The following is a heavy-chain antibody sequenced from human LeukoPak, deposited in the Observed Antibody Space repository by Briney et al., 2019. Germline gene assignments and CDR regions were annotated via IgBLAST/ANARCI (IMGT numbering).Heavy chain of an antibody. V-gene: IGHV4-59*08. CDR3: ARQTQYDFWSGSDDAFDT. D-gene: IGHD3-3*01. CDR1: GGSISSYY. J-gene: IGHJ3*02. CDR2: TYYSGST. Sequence: PSETLSLTCTVSGGSISSYYWSWIRQPPGKGLEWIGYTYYSGSTNYNPSLKGRVTISVDTSKNQFSLKLSSVTAADTAVYYCARQTQYDFWSGSDDAFDTWGQGTMVTVSS.